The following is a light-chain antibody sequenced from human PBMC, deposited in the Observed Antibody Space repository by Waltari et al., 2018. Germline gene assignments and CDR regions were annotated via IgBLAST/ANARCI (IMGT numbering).Light chain of an antibody. V-gene: IGLV1-44*01. CDR1: TSNIGNNT. J-gene: IGLJ2*01. Sequence: QSVLTQPPSASGTPGQKITISCSGSTSNIGNNTVDWYQQLPGTAPKLLMYSNNLRPAGVPELFYGSKSGSSASLAIFGLQSEDDADYYCAAWDDSLKGVVFGGGTKVTVL. CDR3: AAWDDSLKGVV. CDR2: SNN.